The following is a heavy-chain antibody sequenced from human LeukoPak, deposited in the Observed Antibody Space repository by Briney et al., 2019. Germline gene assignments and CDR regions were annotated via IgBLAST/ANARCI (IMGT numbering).Heavy chain of an antibody. CDR1: GFTVSSNY. CDR2: IYSGGST. Sequence: GGSLRLSCAASGFTVSSNYMSWGRQAPGKGLEWGSVIYSGGSTDYADSVKGRFTISRDNSKNTLYLQMNSLRVEDTAVYYCARSSHYDILTGYSEEDAFDIWGQGTMVTVSS. J-gene: IGHJ3*02. D-gene: IGHD3-9*01. CDR3: ARSSHYDILTGYSEEDAFDI. V-gene: IGHV3-53*01.